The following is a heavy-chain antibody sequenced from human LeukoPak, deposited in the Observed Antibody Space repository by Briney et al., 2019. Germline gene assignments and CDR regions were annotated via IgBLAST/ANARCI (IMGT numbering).Heavy chain of an antibody. J-gene: IGHJ4*02. CDR1: VGSISSYY. CDR2: IYYSGST. D-gene: IGHD3-16*01. CDR3: ARGKGYFDY. V-gene: IGHV4-59*01. Sequence: SETLSLTCTVSVGSISSYYWSWIRQSPGKGLECIGYIYYSGSTNYNPSLKSRVTMSVDTPKNQFSLKLTSVTAADTAVYYCARGKGYFDYWGQGTLVTVSS.